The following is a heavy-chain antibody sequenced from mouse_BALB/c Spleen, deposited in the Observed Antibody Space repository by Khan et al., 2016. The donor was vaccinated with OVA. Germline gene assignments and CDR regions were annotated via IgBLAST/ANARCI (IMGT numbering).Heavy chain of an antibody. J-gene: IGHJ2*01. D-gene: IGHD1-1*01. Sequence: VQLQESGPELVKPGASVKMSCKASGYTFTDYVINWVKQRTGQGLVWIGQIYPGGGSTYYNEKFKGKATLTADKSSNTAYMQLNSLTSEDSAVYFCARSGYGSLAYWGQGTTLTVSS. CDR2: IYPGGGST. CDR3: ARSGYGSLAY. CDR1: GYTFTDYV. V-gene: IGHV1-77*01.